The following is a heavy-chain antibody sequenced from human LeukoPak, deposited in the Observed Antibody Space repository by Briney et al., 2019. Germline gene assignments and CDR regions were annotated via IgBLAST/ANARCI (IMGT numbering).Heavy chain of an antibody. CDR3: ARLTIGDYGDRESGFDY. D-gene: IGHD4-17*01. Sequence: ASVKVSCKASGYTFTRYYMYWVRQAPGQGLEWMGIINPSGGTTNYAQKFQGRVTMTRDTSTSTVYMELSSLRSEDTAVYYCARLTIGDYGDRESGFDYWGQGTLVTVSS. CDR2: INPSGGTT. V-gene: IGHV1-46*01. CDR1: GYTFTRYY. J-gene: IGHJ4*02.